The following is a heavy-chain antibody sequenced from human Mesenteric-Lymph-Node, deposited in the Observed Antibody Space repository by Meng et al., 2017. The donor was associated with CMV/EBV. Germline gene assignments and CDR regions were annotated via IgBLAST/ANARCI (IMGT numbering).Heavy chain of an antibody. D-gene: IGHD3-16*02. CDR3: ARGRGSRIVFGVDIAKSNYFDP. Sequence: GYYWSWIRQHPGEGLEWLGYIYHSGSTYYNPSLKSRVTMSVDTSKNQFSLKVTSVTAADTAVYYCARGRGSRIVFGVDIAKSNYFDPWGQGTLVTVSS. CDR2: IYHSGST. V-gene: IGHV4-31*02. J-gene: IGHJ5*02. CDR1: GYY.